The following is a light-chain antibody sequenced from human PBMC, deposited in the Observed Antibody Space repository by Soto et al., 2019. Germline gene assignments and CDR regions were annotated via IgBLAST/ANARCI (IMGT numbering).Light chain of an antibody. CDR3: QQSYSPPPIT. V-gene: IGKV1-39*01. J-gene: IGKJ5*01. CDR1: QGIGND. CDR2: AAS. Sequence: IKMTQSPSSLSASLGDRVTITCRASQGIGNDLGWYQQKSGKAPKLLIYAASNLQGGVPSRFSGSGSGTDFTLTISSLQPEDFATYYCQQSYSPPPITFGQGRLLEIK.